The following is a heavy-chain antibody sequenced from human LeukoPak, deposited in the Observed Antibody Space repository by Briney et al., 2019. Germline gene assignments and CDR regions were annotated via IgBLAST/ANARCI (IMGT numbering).Heavy chain of an antibody. Sequence: GGSLRLSCAASGFTFSSYSMNWVRQAPGKGLEGFSSISGSISSYVYSADSVKGRFTISRDNAKKSLYLQMNSLRAEDTAVYYCARDRPDGIFGVVIEPDYWGQGTLVTVSS. CDR3: ARDRPDGIFGVVIEPDY. CDR2: ISGSISSYV. CDR1: GFTFSSYS. J-gene: IGHJ4*02. V-gene: IGHV3-21*01. D-gene: IGHD3-3*01.